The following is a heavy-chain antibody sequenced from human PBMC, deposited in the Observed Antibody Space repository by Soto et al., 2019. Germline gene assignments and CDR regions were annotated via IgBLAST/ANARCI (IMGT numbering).Heavy chain of an antibody. Sequence: EVQLLESGGALVQPGGSLRLSCAASGFTFSTYAMTWVRQAPGKGLEWVASLTHTGDSTHYPDSVKGRFTISRDNSKNTMYLQMSSLRAEDTAVYYCARGGPRDGYRDLDYWGQGTQVTVSS. D-gene: IGHD5-18*01. V-gene: IGHV3-23*01. J-gene: IGHJ4*02. CDR1: GFTFSTYA. CDR3: ARGGPRDGYRDLDY. CDR2: LTHTGDST.